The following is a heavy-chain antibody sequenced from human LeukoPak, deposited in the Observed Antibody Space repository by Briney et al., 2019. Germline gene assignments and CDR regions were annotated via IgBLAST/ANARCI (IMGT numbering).Heavy chain of an antibody. CDR3: EGGANTRGY. CDR2: ISSSSSYI. CDR1: GFNFSSYS. Sequence: GGSLRLSCAASGFNFSSYSMNWVRQAPGKGLEWVSSISSSSSYIYYADSVKGRFTISRDNAKNSLYLQMNSLRAEDTAVYYCEGGANTRGYWGQGTLVTVSS. V-gene: IGHV3-21*03. D-gene: IGHD2-15*01. J-gene: IGHJ4*02.